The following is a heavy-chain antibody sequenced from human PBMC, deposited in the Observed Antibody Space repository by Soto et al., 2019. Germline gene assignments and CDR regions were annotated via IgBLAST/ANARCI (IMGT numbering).Heavy chain of an antibody. CDR2: IVVGSGNT. D-gene: IGHD2-2*01. CDR3: FSQLLSRPSFDY. J-gene: IGHJ4*02. V-gene: IGHV1-58*01. CDR1: VFTFTTSA. Sequence: GXSVKVSCKASVFTFTTSALQWVRQARGQRLEWIGWIVVGSGNTNYAQKFQERVTITRDMSTSTAYMEVNSMRFEDTAVYYCFSQLLSRPSFDYWGQGTPVTGSS.